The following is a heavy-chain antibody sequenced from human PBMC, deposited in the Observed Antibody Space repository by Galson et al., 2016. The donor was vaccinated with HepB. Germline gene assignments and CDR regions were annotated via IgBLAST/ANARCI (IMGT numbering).Heavy chain of an antibody. V-gene: IGHV1-69*13. CDR3: ASPYFYDTSGYRPAGDAFDI. Sequence: SVKVSCKASGGTFANYAISWVRQAPGQGLEWMGGIIPVFGTANYAQKFQGRVTITADESTSTAYMELSSLRSEDTAVYYCASPYFYDTSGYRPAGDAFDIWGQGTMVTVS. CDR2: IIPVFGTA. J-gene: IGHJ3*02. D-gene: IGHD3-22*01. CDR1: GGTFANYA.